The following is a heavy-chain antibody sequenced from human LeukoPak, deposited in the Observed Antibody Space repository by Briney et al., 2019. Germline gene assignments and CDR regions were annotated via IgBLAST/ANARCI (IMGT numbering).Heavy chain of an antibody. Sequence: ASVKVSCRASGYTFTGNYMHWVRQAPGQGLEWMGWINPNNGVTDFAQKFQGSVTMTSDTSISTAYMELSGLRSDDTAIYYCARDYGSGSYDWFDPWGQGTLVTVAS. V-gene: IGHV1-2*02. D-gene: IGHD3-10*01. J-gene: IGHJ5*02. CDR3: ARDYGSGSYDWFDP. CDR1: GYTFTGNY. CDR2: INPNNGVT.